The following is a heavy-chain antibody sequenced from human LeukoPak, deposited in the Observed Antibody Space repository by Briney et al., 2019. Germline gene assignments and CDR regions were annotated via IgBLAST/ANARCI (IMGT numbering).Heavy chain of an antibody. CDR3: ARAGAWQIDP. D-gene: IGHD3-10*01. V-gene: IGHV4-59*01. CDR1: GGSISSYY. CDR2: IFYTGSS. Sequence: SETLSLTCTVSGGSISSYYWSWIRQPPGKGLEWIGHIFYTGSSNYNPSLRSRVTISLDRSKNQFSLRLTSVTAADTAVYYCARAGAWQIDPWGQGTLVTVSS. J-gene: IGHJ5*02.